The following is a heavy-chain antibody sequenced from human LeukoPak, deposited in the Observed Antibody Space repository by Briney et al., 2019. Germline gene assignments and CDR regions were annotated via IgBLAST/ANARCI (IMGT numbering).Heavy chain of an antibody. CDR1: GGSISSRDYY. Sequence: SETLSLTCTVSGGSISSRDYYWGWLRQPPGKGLEWIGTIYYSGSTYYTPSQKSRLPISVDTSENHFSLTQRSVTSADAPVFFCARRVRGWAPRYYYYMHVWGKGTTVTVSS. CDR3: ARRVRGWAPRYYYYMHV. D-gene: IGHD6-19*01. V-gene: IGHV4-39*07. CDR2: IYYSGST. J-gene: IGHJ6*03.